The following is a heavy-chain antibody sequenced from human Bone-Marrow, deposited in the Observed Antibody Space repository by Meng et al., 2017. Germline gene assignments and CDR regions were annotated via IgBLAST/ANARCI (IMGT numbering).Heavy chain of an antibody. V-gene: IGHV4-59*01. CDR3: AKFRDGYYHYYGMDV. CDR1: GGSITTYS. D-gene: IGHD5-24*01. J-gene: IGHJ6*02. Sequence: ESLKISCTVSGGSITTYSWTWIRQPPGKGLEWIGYIYNSGSTNYSPSLKSRVAISIDTSKNQFSLKLKSVTAADTAIYYCAKFRDGYYHYYGMDVWGQGTTVTVSS. CDR2: IYNSGST.